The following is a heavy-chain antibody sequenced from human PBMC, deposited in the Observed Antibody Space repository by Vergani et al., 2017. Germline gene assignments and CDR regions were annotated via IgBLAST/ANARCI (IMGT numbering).Heavy chain of an antibody. D-gene: IGHD6-13*01. CDR3: ARWSRAAGYSGPDY. CDR1: GASMSSAGYY. Sequence: QVQLQESGPGLVKPSQTLSLTCTVSGASMSSAGYYWIWLRPSAGKRLEWIGYILGSGTSNYNPSFQGRVSMSVATSNNQFSLTLSSVNATDTAVYYCARWSRAAGYSGPDYWGQGTRVTVSS. J-gene: IGHJ4*02. CDR2: ILGSGTS. V-gene: IGHV4-61*02.